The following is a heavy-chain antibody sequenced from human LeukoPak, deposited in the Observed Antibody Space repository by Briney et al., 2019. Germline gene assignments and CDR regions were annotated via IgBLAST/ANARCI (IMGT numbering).Heavy chain of an antibody. CDR1: RVTFSSYG. V-gene: IGHV3-33*01. J-gene: IGHJ4*02. CDR3: ARDRKYGDWYYFDY. CDR2: IWYDGSNK. Sequence: PGRSLRLSCAASRVTFSSYGMHWVRQAPGQGLEWVAVIWYDGSNKYYADSVKGRFTISRDNSKNTLYLQMTSLSAEHTAVYYCARDRKYGDWYYFDYWGQRTLVTVSS. D-gene: IGHD4-17*01.